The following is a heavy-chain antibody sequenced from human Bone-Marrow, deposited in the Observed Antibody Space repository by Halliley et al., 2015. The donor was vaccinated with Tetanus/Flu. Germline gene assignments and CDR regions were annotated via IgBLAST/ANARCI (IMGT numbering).Heavy chain of an antibody. CDR3: ARLGLTTGGGFDV. CDR2: SSRSSSSI. V-gene: IGHV3-48*02. D-gene: IGHD2-8*02. Sequence: WISYSSRSSSSIYYADSVKGRFTISRDNGNNSLWLQMNRLREEDTAVYFCARLGLTTGGGFDVWGQGTMVTVSS. J-gene: IGHJ3*01.